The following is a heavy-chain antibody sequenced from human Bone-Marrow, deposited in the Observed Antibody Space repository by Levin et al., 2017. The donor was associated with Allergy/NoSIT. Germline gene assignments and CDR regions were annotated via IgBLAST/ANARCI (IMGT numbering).Heavy chain of an antibody. CDR1: GFTFSNAW. V-gene: IGHV3-15*01. Sequence: GESLKISCAASGFTFSNAWMSWVRQAPGKGLEWVGRIKSKTDGGTTDYAAPVKGRFTISRDDSKNTLYLQMNSLKTEDTAVYYCTTIDHNPNYYDSSNDYWGQGTLVTVSS. CDR3: TTIDHNPNYYDSSNDY. J-gene: IGHJ4*02. CDR2: IKSKTDGGTT. D-gene: IGHD3-22*01.